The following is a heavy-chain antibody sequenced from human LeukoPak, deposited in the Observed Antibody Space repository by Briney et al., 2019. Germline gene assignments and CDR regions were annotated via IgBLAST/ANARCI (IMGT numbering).Heavy chain of an antibody. D-gene: IGHD1-14*01. V-gene: IGHV4-39*01. Sequence: SETLSLTCTVSGGSISSSSYYWGWIRQPPGKGLEWIGSIYYSGSTYYNPSLKSRVTISIDTSKNQFSLKLSSVTAADTAVYYCASGTTILSANFDYWGQGTLVTVSS. CDR2: IYYSGST. CDR1: GGSISSSSYY. CDR3: ASGTTILSANFDY. J-gene: IGHJ4*02.